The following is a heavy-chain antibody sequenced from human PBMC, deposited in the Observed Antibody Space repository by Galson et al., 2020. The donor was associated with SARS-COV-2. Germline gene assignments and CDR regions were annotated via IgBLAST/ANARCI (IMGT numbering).Heavy chain of an antibody. CDR1: GDSISSFY. CDR2: VHYTGST. J-gene: IGHJ4*02. Sequence: SETLSLTCTVSGDSISSFYWSWIRQSPGKGLEWIGYVHYTGSTNYSPSLASRVTMSVDTSKSLFSLRLTSVTAADTAVYYCAGTTPNFDSWGQGTLVTVSS. D-gene: IGHD1-1*01. V-gene: IGHV4-59*08. CDR3: AGTTPNFDS.